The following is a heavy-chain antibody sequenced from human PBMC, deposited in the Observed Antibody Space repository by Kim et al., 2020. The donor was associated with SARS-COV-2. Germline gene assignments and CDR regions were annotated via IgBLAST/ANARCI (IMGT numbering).Heavy chain of an antibody. J-gene: IGHJ4*02. CDR1: GFTFSDYY. CDR2: ISSSGSTI. D-gene: IGHD3-22*01. Sequence: GGSLRLSCAASGFTFSDYYMSWIRQAPGKGLEWVSYISSSGSTIYYADSVKGRFTISRDNAKNSLYLQMNSLRAEDTAVYYCARESPFDSSGYSFDYWGQGTLVTVSS. V-gene: IGHV3-11*01. CDR3: ARESPFDSSGYSFDY.